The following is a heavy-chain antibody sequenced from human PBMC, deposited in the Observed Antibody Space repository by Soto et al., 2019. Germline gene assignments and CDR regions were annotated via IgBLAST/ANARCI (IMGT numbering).Heavy chain of an antibody. CDR1: GGTFSSYA. CDR3: AKTDTAMPFDY. Sequence: SVKVSCKASGGTFSSYAISWVRQAPGQGLEWMGGIIPIFGTANYAQKFQGRVTITADESTSTAYMELSSLRSEETAVYYFAKTDTAMPFDYWGQGTLVTVSS. J-gene: IGHJ4*02. D-gene: IGHD5-18*01. CDR2: IIPIFGTA. V-gene: IGHV1-69*13.